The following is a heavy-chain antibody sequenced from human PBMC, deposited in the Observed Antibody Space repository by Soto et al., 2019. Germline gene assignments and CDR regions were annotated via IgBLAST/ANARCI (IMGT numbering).Heavy chain of an antibody. CDR3: ARRGGYCSGGSCYFANDY. CDR1: GYTFTGYY. CDR2: INPNSGGT. V-gene: IGHV1-2*02. D-gene: IGHD2-15*01. Sequence: GASVKVFCKASGYTFTGYYMHWVRQAPGQGLEWMGWINPNSGGTNYAQKFQGRVTMTRDTSISTAYMELSRLRSDDTAVYYCARRGGYCSGGSCYFANDYWGQGTLVTVSS. J-gene: IGHJ4*02.